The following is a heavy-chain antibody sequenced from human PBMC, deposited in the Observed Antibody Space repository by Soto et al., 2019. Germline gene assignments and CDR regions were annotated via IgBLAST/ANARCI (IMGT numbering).Heavy chain of an antibody. CDR2: IYYTGST. Sequence: KPSETLSLTCTVSSGCISTYYWSWIRQPPGKGLEWIGYIYYTGSTNYNPSLKTRVAISMDTSKNQFSLNLSSVTAADTAVYYCTGAPKWAYLDFWGLGTLVTVSS. J-gene: IGHJ4*02. D-gene: IGHD2-8*01. CDR1: SGCISTYY. CDR3: TGAPKWAYLDF. V-gene: IGHV4-59*01.